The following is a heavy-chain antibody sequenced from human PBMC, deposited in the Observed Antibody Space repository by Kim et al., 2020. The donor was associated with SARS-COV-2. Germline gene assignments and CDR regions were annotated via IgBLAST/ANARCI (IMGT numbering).Heavy chain of an antibody. J-gene: IGHJ5*02. CDR3: ARGARKWELLSWFDP. Sequence: PALKSRVTISVDTSKNQFSLKLSSVTAADTAVYYCARGARKWELLSWFDPWGQGTLVTVSS. V-gene: IGHV4-34*01. D-gene: IGHD1-26*01.